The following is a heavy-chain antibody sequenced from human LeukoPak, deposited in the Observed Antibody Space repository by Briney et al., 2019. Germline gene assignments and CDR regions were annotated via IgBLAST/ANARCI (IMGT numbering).Heavy chain of an antibody. CDR3: ARTAEGGCTYGYFYYYYMDV. CDR2: MNPNRGNT. CDR1: GYTFTSYD. J-gene: IGHJ6*03. D-gene: IGHD3-16*01. Sequence: ASVKVSCKASGYTFTSYDINWVRRAPGQGLEWMGWMNPNRGNTGYAQKFQRRVTITRNTSISTAYLELSSMRSEDTAVYYCARTAEGGCTYGYFYYYYMDVWGKGTTVTISS. V-gene: IGHV1-8*03.